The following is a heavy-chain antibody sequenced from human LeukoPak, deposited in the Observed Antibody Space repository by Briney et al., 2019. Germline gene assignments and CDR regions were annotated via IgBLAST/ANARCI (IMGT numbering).Heavy chain of an antibody. Sequence: SETLSLTCAVYGGSFSGYYWSWIRQPPGKGLEWIGEINHSGSTNYNPSLKSRVTISVDTSKNQFSLKLSSVTAADTAVYYCARSVEGYCCGGSCYYYSYYMDVWGKGTTVTVSS. J-gene: IGHJ6*03. CDR3: ARSVEGYCCGGSCYYYSYYMDV. CDR1: GGSFSGYY. CDR2: INHSGST. V-gene: IGHV4-34*01. D-gene: IGHD2-15*01.